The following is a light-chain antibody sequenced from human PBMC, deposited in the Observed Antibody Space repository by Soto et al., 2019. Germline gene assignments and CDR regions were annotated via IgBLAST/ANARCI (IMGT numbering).Light chain of an antibody. J-gene: IGKJ4*01. Sequence: EIVLTQSPATLSLSPGERATLSCRASQSVGTYLVWYQQKPGQAPRVFIYDASNRATGIPARFSGSGSGTDFTLTISSLEPEDFAVYYCQQRSNWLTFGGGTKVDIK. V-gene: IGKV3-11*01. CDR1: QSVGTY. CDR3: QQRSNWLT. CDR2: DAS.